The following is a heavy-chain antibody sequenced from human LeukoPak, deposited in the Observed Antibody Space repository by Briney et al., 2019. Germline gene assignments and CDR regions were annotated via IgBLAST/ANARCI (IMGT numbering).Heavy chain of an antibody. CDR1: GGTFSSYA. J-gene: IGHJ4*02. D-gene: IGHD3-3*01. Sequence: SVKVSCKASGGTFSSYAISWVRQAPGQGLEWMGRIIPILGIANYAQKFQGRVTITADKSTSTAYMELSSLRPEDTAVYYCARNSGDFWSGYYSDYWGQGTLVTVSS. V-gene: IGHV1-69*04. CDR3: ARNSGDFWSGYYSDY. CDR2: IIPILGIA.